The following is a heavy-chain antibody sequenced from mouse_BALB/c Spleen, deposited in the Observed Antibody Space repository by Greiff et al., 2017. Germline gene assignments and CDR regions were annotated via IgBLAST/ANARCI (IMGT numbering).Heavy chain of an antibody. V-gene: IGHV3-1*02. CDR3: ARLGTTATVRYGHFDY. D-gene: IGHD1-2*01. J-gene: IGHJ2*01. CDR1: GYSITSGYS. Sequence: EVQLVESGPDLVKPSQSLSLTCTVTGYSITSGYSWHWIRQFPGNKLEWMGYIHYSGSTNYNPSLKSRISITRDTSKNQFFLQLNSVTTEDTATYYCARLGTTATVRYGHFDYWGQGTTLTVSS. CDR2: IHYSGST.